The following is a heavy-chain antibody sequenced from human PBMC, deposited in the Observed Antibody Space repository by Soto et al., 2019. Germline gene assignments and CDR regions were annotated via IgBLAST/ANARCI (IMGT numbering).Heavy chain of an antibody. D-gene: IGHD6-13*01. J-gene: IGHJ6*02. CDR3: ARGGQQLVLGYYYYGMDV. V-gene: IGHV1-2*04. Sequence: ASVKVSCKASGYTFTGYYMHWVRQAPGQGLEWMGWINPNSGGTNYAQKFQGWVTMTGDTSISTAYMELSRLRSDDTAVYYCARGGQQLVLGYYYYGMDVWGQGTTVTVSS. CDR1: GYTFTGYY. CDR2: INPNSGGT.